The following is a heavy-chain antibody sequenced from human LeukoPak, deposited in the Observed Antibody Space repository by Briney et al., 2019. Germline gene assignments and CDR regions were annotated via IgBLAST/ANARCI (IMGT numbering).Heavy chain of an antibody. CDR3: SRSSDYHNKD. CDR2: ITTKPYSYTT. V-gene: IGHV3-72*01. J-gene: IGHJ4*02. Sequence: GGSLRLSCAASGFSFSDYYMDWFRQAPGKGLEWVGRITTKPYSYTTHYVASVKGRFTISRDDSNNSLFLQMNSLGSEDTAIYYCSRSSDYHNKDWGQGTLVTVSS. D-gene: IGHD4-17*01. CDR1: GFSFSDYY.